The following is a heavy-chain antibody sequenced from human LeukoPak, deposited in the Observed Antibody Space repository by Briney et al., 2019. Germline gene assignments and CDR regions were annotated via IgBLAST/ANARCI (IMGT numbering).Heavy chain of an antibody. CDR3: AKGCIVGALKPNWFDP. CDR1: GFTFSSYA. Sequence: GGSLRLSCAASGFTFSSYAMSWVRQAPGKGLEWVSAISFGSGSTYYADSVKGRFTISRDNSKNTLYLQMNSLRAEDTAVYYCAKGCIVGALKPNWFDPWGQGTLVTVSS. V-gene: IGHV3-23*01. D-gene: IGHD1-26*01. CDR2: ISFGSGST. J-gene: IGHJ5*02.